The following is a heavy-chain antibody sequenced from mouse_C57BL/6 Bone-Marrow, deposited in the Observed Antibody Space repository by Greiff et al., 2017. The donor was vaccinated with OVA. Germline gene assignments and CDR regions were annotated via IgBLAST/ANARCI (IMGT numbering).Heavy chain of an antibody. V-gene: IGHV1-62-3*01. CDR1: GYTFTSYW. D-gene: IGHD1-1*01. J-gene: IGHJ4*01. CDR2: IDPNSGGT. Sequence: VKLQQPGAELVKPGASVKLSCKASGYTFTSYWMHWVKQRPGRGLEWIGRIDPNSGGTKYNEKFKSKATLTVDKPSSTAYMELHSLTSEDSAVYFCARRASGSSYYYAMDYWGQGTSVTVSS. CDR3: ARRASGSSYYYAMDY.